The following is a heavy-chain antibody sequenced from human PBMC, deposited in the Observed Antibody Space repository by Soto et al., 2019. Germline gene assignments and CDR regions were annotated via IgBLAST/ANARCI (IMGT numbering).Heavy chain of an antibody. Sequence: ASVKVSCKASGDTFTSYGISWVRQAPGQGLEWMGWISAYNGNTNYAQKLQGRVTMTTDTSTSTAYMELRSLRSDDTAVYYCARVNYDILTGYQFDPWGQGTLVTVSS. J-gene: IGHJ5*02. V-gene: IGHV1-18*01. CDR2: ISAYNGNT. D-gene: IGHD3-9*01. CDR3: ARVNYDILTGYQFDP. CDR1: GDTFTSYG.